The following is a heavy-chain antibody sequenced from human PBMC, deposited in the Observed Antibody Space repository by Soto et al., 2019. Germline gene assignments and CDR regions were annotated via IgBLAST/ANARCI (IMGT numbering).Heavy chain of an antibody. Sequence: SETLSLTCTVSGGSISSYYWSWIRQPPGKGLEWIGYIYYSGSTNYNPSLKSRVAISVDRSKNQFSLKLTSVTAADTAVYYCARLGGFYQAFDSWGQGTLVTVSS. CDR3: ARLGGFYQAFDS. CDR2: IYYSGST. CDR1: GGSISSYY. D-gene: IGHD3-22*01. J-gene: IGHJ4*02. V-gene: IGHV4-59*08.